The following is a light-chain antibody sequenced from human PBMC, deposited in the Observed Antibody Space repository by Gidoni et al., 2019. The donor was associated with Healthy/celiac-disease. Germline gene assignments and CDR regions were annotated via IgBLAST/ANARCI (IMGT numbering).Light chain of an antibody. CDR1: SSDVGGYNY. CDR3: SSYTSSSTLL. V-gene: IGLV2-14*01. Sequence: QSALTQPASVSGSPGQSITISCTGTSSDVGGYNYVSWYQQHQGKAPKLMIYEVSNRPSGVSNRFSGSKSGNTASLTISGLQAEDEADYYCSSYTSSSTLLFGTGTKVTVL. J-gene: IGLJ1*01. CDR2: EVS.